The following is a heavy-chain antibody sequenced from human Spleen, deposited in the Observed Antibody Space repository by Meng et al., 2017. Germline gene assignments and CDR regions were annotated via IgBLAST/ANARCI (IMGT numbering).Heavy chain of an antibody. V-gene: IGHV4-4*07. J-gene: IGHJ4*02. Sequence: SETLSLTCTVSGGPISSYYWSWIRQPAGKGLEWIGRIYTSGSTNYNPSLKSRVTMSVDTSKNQFSLKLSSVTAADTAVYYCARDRTAAGQIYYFDYWGQGTLVTVSS. CDR3: ARDRTAAGQIYYFDY. CDR1: GGPISSYY. CDR2: IYTSGST. D-gene: IGHD6-13*01.